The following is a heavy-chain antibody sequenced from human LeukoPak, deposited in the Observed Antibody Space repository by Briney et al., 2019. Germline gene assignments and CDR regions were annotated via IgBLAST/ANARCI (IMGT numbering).Heavy chain of an antibody. J-gene: IGHJ4*02. D-gene: IGHD5-24*01. Sequence: KPSETLSLTCTVSGGSISSSSYYWGWIRQPPGKGLEWIGSIYYSGSTYYNPSLKSRVTISVDTSKNQFSLTLNSVTAADTAVYYCARRRLGYYFDYWGQGTLVTVSS. CDR1: GGSISSSSYY. CDR3: ARRRLGYYFDY. CDR2: IYYSGST. V-gene: IGHV4-39*01.